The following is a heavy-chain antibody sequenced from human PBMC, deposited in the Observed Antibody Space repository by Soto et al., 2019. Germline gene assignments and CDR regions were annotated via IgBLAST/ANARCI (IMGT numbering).Heavy chain of an antibody. D-gene: IGHD3-9*01. Sequence: SETLSLTCTVSGGSISSYYWSWIRQPPGKGLEWIGYIYYSGSTNYNPSLKSRVTMSVGTSKNQFSLKLSSVTAADTAVHYCARDLMRPLGWFDPWGQGTLVTVSS. J-gene: IGHJ5*02. CDR1: GGSISSYY. CDR2: IYYSGST. CDR3: ARDLMRPLGWFDP. V-gene: IGHV4-59*12.